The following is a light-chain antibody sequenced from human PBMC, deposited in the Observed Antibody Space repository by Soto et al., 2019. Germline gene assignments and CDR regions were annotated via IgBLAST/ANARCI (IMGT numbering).Light chain of an antibody. CDR2: SAS. J-gene: IGKJ5*01. V-gene: IGKV1-39*01. CDR1: QRINIY. Sequence: IPITQSPSSLSTSVGDRVPIPCRASQRINIYLNWYRQKPGKAPELLIYSASNLQSGVPSRFSGSGSGTDFTLTISSLQPEDFATYYCQQSFSTPTFGQGTRLEI. CDR3: QQSFSTPT.